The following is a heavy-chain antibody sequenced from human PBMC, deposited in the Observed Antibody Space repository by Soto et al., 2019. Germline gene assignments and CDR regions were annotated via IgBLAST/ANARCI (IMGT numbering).Heavy chain of an antibody. CDR3: ARKSLKSGYDSVYYYYYGMDV. V-gene: IGHV1-69*01. CDR1: GGTFSSYA. CDR2: IIPIFGTA. J-gene: IGHJ6*02. Sequence: QVQLVQSGAEVKKPGSSVKVSCKASGGTFSSYAISWVRQAPGQGLEWMGGIIPIFGTANYAQKFQGSVTITADESTSTAYMELSSLRSEDTAVYYCARKSLKSGYDSVYYYYYGMDVWGQGTTVTVSS. D-gene: IGHD5-12*01.